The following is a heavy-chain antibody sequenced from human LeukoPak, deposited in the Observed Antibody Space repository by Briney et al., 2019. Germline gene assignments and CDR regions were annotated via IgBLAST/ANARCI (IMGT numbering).Heavy chain of an antibody. D-gene: IGHD4-11*01. CDR2: IIPILGIA. CDR3: APHIPDDYSNYHFDY. J-gene: IGHJ4*02. V-gene: IGHV1-69*02. CDR1: GGTFSSYT. Sequence: ASVKVSCKASGGTFSSYTISWVRQAPGQGLEWMGRIIPILGIANYARKFQGRVTITADKSTSTAYMGLSSLRSEDTAVYYCAPHIPDDYSNYHFDYWGQGTLVTVSS.